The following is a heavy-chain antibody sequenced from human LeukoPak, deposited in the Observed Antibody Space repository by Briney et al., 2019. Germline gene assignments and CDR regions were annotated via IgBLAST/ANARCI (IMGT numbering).Heavy chain of an antibody. Sequence: GESLKISCAASGLTFSGYWMSWVRQAPGKGLEWVANIKQDGSERYYVDSVKGRFTISRGNAKNSLYLQMNSLRAEDTAVYYCASGNWNDRAFDIWGQGTMVTVSS. CDR1: GLTFSGYW. CDR2: IKQDGSER. D-gene: IGHD1-20*01. J-gene: IGHJ3*02. V-gene: IGHV3-7*01. CDR3: ASGNWNDRAFDI.